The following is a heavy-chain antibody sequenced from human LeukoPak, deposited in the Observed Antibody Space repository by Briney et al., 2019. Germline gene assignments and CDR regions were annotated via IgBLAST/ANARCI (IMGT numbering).Heavy chain of an antibody. CDR2: INHSGST. Sequence: SETLSLTCAVYGGSFSGYYWSWIRQPPGKGLEWIGEINHSGSTNYNPSLKSRVTISVDTSKNQFSLKPSSVTAADTAVYYCARSSSGPNYWGQGTLVTVSS. V-gene: IGHV4-34*01. D-gene: IGHD3-22*01. J-gene: IGHJ4*02. CDR1: GGSFSGYY. CDR3: ARSSSGPNY.